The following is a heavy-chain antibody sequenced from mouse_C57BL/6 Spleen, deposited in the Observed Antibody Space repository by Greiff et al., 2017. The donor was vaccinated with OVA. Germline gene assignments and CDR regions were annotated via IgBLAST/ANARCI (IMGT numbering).Heavy chain of an antibody. D-gene: IGHD3-1*01. J-gene: IGHJ2*01. Sequence: QVQLKESGPELVKPGASVKISCKASGYAFSSSWMNWVKQRPGKGLEWIGRIYPGDGDTNYNGKFKGKATLTADKSSSTAYMQLSSLTSEDSAVYFCARSGWTGDYWGQGTTLTVSS. CDR1: GYAFSSSW. CDR2: IYPGDGDT. V-gene: IGHV1-82*01. CDR3: ARSGWTGDY.